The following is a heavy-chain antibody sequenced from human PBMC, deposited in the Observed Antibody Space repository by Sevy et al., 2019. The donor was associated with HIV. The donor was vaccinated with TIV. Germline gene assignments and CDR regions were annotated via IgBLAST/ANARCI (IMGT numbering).Heavy chain of an antibody. CDR3: ARIYYYDSSGYSMGRNYYYYYGMDV. CDR1: GYTFTSYG. D-gene: IGHD3-22*01. CDR2: ISAYNGNT. J-gene: IGHJ6*02. V-gene: IGHV1-18*01. Sequence: ASVKVSCKASGYTFTSYGISWVRQAPGQGLEWMGWISAYNGNTNYAQKLQGRVTMTTDTSTSTAYMELRSLRSDDTDVYYCARIYYYDSSGYSMGRNYYYYYGMDVWGQGTTVTVSS.